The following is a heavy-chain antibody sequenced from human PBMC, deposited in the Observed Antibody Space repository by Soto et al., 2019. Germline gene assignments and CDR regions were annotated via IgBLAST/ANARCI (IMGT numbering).Heavy chain of an antibody. CDR3: ANVVVVMGRAEYFQH. D-gene: IGHD2-21*01. V-gene: IGHV1-69*01. CDR1: GGTFSSYA. J-gene: IGHJ1*01. Sequence: QVQLVQSGAEVKNPGSSVKVSCKASGGTFSSYAISWVRQAPGQGLEWMGGIIPVFGTANYPQKFQGRVTITAHESTRTAYMELSSLRSKNTDVYYCANVVVVMGRAEYFQHRVKGTLVTDYS. CDR2: IIPVFGTA.